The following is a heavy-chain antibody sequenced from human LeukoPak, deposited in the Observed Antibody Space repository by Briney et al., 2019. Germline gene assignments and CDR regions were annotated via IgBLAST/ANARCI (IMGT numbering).Heavy chain of an antibody. D-gene: IGHD2-2*01. CDR1: GYTFTSYA. CDR3: ARRVPAAALYFDY. V-gene: IGHV1-3*04. Sequence: ASVKVSCKASGYTFTSYAMHWVRQAPGQRLEWMGWINTGNGNTKYSQKFQGRVTITRDTSASTAYMELSSLRSEDTAVYYCARRVPAAALYFDYWGQGTLVTVSS. J-gene: IGHJ4*02. CDR2: INTGNGNT.